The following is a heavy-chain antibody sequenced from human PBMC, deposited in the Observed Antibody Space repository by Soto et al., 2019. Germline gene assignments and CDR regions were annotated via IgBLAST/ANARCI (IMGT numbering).Heavy chain of an antibody. Sequence: EVQLVESGGGLVQPGGSLRLSCTASGFTFSSYWMHWVRQAPGKGLVWVSRIDSDGSPTNYADFVKGRFTISRDNAKKTLYLQMNSLRVEDTDVYYCARGASGYGNFDYWGQGTLVTVSS. D-gene: IGHD5-12*01. CDR3: ARGASGYGNFDY. CDR2: IDSDGSPT. J-gene: IGHJ4*02. V-gene: IGHV3-74*01. CDR1: GFTFSSYW.